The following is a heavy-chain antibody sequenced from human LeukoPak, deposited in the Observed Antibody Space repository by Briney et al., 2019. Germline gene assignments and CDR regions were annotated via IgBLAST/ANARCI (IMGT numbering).Heavy chain of an antibody. CDR3: ARITLAGTPDYFDN. V-gene: IGHV4-39*01. J-gene: IGHJ4*02. CDR2: IYYSGST. D-gene: IGHD6-13*01. Sequence: SETLSLTCTVSGGSISSSSYYWGCIRQPPGKGLEWIGSIYYSGSTYYNPSLKSRVTISVDTSKNQFSLKLSSVTAADTAVYYCARITLAGTPDYFDNWGQGTLVTVSS. CDR1: GGSISSSSYY.